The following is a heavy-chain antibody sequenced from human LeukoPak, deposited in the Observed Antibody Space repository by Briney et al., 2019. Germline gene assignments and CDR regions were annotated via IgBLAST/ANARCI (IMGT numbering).Heavy chain of an antibody. V-gene: IGHV4-59*08. CDR2: IYYSGST. J-gene: IGHJ4*02. CDR3: ARGRLSYYDILTYFDY. Sequence: SETLSLTCTVSGGSISSYYWSWIRQPPGKGLEWIGYIYYSGSTYYNPSLKSRVTISVDTSKNQFSLKLSSVTAADTAVYYCARGRLSYYDILTYFDYWGQGTLVTVSS. D-gene: IGHD3-9*01. CDR1: GGSISSYY.